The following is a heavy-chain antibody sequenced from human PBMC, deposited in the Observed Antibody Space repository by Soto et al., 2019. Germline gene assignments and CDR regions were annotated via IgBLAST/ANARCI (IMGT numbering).Heavy chain of an antibody. V-gene: IGHV3-30*03. CDR2: ISYDGSNK. CDR3: AVSSSSGSLFDY. Sequence: VGSLRLSCAASGFTFSSYGMHWVRQAPGKGLEWVAVISYDGSNKYYADSVKGRFTISRDNSKNTLYLQMNSLRAEDTAVYYCAVSSSSGSLFDYWGQGTLVTVSS. CDR1: GFTFSSYG. D-gene: IGHD6-6*01. J-gene: IGHJ4*02.